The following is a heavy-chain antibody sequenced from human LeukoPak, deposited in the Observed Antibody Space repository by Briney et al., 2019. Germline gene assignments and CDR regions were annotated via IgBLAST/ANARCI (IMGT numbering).Heavy chain of an antibody. CDR3: AREGDFDWLLSLTS. Sequence: GAXXKVSCKASGYTXTSYGISWVRQAPGQGLEWMGWISAYNGNTNYAQKLQGRVTMTTDTSTSTAYMELRSLRSDDTAVYYCAREGDFDWLLSLTSWGQGTLVTVSS. CDR1: GYTXTSYG. CDR2: ISAYNGNT. D-gene: IGHD3-9*01. J-gene: IGHJ5*02. V-gene: IGHV1-18*01.